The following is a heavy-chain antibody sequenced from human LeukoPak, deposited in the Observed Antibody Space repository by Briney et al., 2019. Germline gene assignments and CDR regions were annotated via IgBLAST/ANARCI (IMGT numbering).Heavy chain of an antibody. CDR2: INPSGSST. Sequence: GASVKVSCKVSGYTLTELSMHWVRQAPGQGLEWMGLINPSGSSTLYAQKFQGGVTMTRDMSTTTDYMELSSLRSEDTAVYYCARDNSVGDIAWWFDPWGQGTLVTVSS. CDR1: GYTLTELS. V-gene: IGHV1-46*01. D-gene: IGHD3-16*02. CDR3: ARDNSVGDIAWWFDP. J-gene: IGHJ5*02.